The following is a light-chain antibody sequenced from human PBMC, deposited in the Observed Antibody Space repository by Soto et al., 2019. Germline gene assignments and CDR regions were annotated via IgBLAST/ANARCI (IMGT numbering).Light chain of an antibody. Sequence: QAVVTQPPSASGTPGQTVTISCSGSSSNIGSNAVNWYQQLPGTVPKLLLYSDNQRPAGVPDRVSGSKSGTSASLAISGLQSEDEADYYRATWDDSLTSVLFGEGTKLTVL. J-gene: IGLJ3*02. CDR3: ATWDDSLTSVL. CDR2: SDN. CDR1: SSNIGSNA. V-gene: IGLV1-44*01.